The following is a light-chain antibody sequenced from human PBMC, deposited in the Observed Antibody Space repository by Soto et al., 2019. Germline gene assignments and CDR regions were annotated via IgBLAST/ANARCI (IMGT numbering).Light chain of an antibody. J-gene: IGLJ2*01. CDR3: LLYLPAHVRI. CDR2: STG. Sequence: QAVVTQESSLTVSPGGTVTLTCASSTGEVTSRNFPSWIQQKPGQAPRPLIHSTGNKHPWTPARFSGSLLGGKAALTLSGVQPEDEAEYYCLLYLPAHVRIFGGGTKLTVL. CDR1: TGEVTSRNF. V-gene: IGLV7-43*01.